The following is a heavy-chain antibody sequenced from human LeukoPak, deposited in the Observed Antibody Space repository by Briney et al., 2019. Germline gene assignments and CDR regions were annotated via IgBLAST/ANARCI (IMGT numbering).Heavy chain of an antibody. D-gene: IGHD3-10*01. J-gene: IGHJ6*03. CDR3: ARESSGTYYNPLGYMDV. V-gene: IGHV4-4*07. CDR2: IFTSGIT. Sequence: SETLSLTCTVSGGYISLYYWNWIRQPAGKGLEWIGSIFTSGITNYNPSLKSRVTMSVDASKNHFSLNLSSVTAADTAVYYCARESSGTYYNPLGYMDVWGKGTTVTVSS. CDR1: GGYISLYY.